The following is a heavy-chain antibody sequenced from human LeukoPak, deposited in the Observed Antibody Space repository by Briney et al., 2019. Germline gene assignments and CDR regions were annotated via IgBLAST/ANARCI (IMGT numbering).Heavy chain of an antibody. CDR3: ARDRHYDSSAYFLDY. V-gene: IGHV7-4-1*02. D-gene: IGHD3-22*01. CDR2: INTNTGNP. CDR1: GYTFTSNV. J-gene: IGHJ4*02. Sequence: GASVKVSCKASGYTFTSNVLNWVRQAPGQGLEWMGWINTNTGNPTYAQGFTGRFVFSLDTSVSTAYLQISSLKAEDTAMYYCARDRHYDSSAYFLDYWGQGTLVAVSS.